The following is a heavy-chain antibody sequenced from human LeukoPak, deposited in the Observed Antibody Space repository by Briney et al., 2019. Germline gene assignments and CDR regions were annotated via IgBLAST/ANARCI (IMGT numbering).Heavy chain of an antibody. CDR2: IKQDGGEK. Sequence: PGGSLRLSCAASGLTFSSYWMSWVRQAPGKGLEWVANIKQDGGEKYYVDSVKGRFTISRDNAKNSLYLQMNSLRAEDTAVYYCARAPYCIGGSCRFDYWGQGTLVTVSS. CDR1: GLTFSSYW. D-gene: IGHD2-15*01. V-gene: IGHV3-7*03. J-gene: IGHJ4*02. CDR3: ARAPYCIGGSCRFDY.